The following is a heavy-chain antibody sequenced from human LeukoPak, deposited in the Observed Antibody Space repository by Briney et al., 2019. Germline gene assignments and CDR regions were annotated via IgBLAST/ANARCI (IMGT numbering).Heavy chain of an antibody. Sequence: GGSLRLSCAASGFTFSSYEMNWVRQAPGKGLEWVSYISSSGSTIYHADSVEGRFTISRDNAKNSLYLQMNSLRAEDTAAYYCARGGITIFGVVGGAFDIWGQGTMVTVSS. J-gene: IGHJ3*02. V-gene: IGHV3-48*03. CDR1: GFTFSSYE. CDR3: ARGGITIFGVVGGAFDI. D-gene: IGHD3-3*01. CDR2: ISSSGSTI.